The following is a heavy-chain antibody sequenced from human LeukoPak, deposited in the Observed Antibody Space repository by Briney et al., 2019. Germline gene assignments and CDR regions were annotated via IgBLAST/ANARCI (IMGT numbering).Heavy chain of an antibody. V-gene: IGHV4-38-2*02. CDR2: IYHSGST. CDR1: GYSISSGYY. J-gene: IGHJ4*02. Sequence: SETLSLTCTVSGYSISSGYYRGWIRQPPGKGLEWIGSIYHSGSTYYNPSLKSRVTISVDTSKNQFSLKLSSVTAADTAVYYCARVRYYGSGTPQSLFDYWGQGTLVTVSS. CDR3: ARVRYYGSGTPQSLFDY. D-gene: IGHD3-10*01.